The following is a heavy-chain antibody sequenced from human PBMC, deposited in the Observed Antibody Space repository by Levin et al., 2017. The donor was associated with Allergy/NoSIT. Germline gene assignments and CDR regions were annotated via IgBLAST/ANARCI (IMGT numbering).Heavy chain of an antibody. CDR1: GGSINTYY. D-gene: IGHD3-10*01. CDR3: ARHATGGYFEY. J-gene: IGHJ4*02. Sequence: SQTLSLTCTVSGGSINTYYWSWIRQSPGKGLEWIAYIYYSGSTDYNPSLKSRVTISVDTSKNQFSLKLTSVTAADTAVYYCARHATGGYFEYWGQGTLVTVSS. CDR2: IYYSGST. V-gene: IGHV4-59*08.